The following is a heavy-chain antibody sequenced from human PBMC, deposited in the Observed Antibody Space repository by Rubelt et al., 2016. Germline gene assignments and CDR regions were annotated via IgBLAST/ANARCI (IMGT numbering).Heavy chain of an antibody. CDR2: INPNSGGT. CDR1: TFTSYG. D-gene: IGHD2-15*01. Sequence: TFTSYGITWVRQAPGQGLEWMGRINPNSGGTNYPQRFQGSVTMTRDTSTSTAYMELSRLSSDDTAVYYCARDRGDIVVVVAATLGWFDPWGQGTLVTVSS. CDR3: ARDRGDIVVVVAATLGWFDP. J-gene: IGHJ5*02. V-gene: IGHV1-2*06.